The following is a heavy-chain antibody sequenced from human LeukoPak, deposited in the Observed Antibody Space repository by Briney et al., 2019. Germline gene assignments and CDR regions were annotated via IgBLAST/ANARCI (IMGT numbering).Heavy chain of an antibody. CDR1: GGSISSGGYS. V-gene: IGHV4-30-2*01. D-gene: IGHD1-26*01. Sequence: SETLSLTCAVSGGSISSGGYSWSWMRQPPGKGLEWIGYIYHSGSTYYNPCLKSRVTISVDRSKNQFSLKLSSVTAADTAVYYCARALSGWDDAFDIWGQGTMVTVSS. CDR2: IYHSGST. CDR3: ARALSGWDDAFDI. J-gene: IGHJ3*02.